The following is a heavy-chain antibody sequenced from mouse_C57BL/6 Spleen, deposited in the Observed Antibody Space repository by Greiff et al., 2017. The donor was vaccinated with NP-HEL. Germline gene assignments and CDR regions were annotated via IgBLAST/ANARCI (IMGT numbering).Heavy chain of an antibody. CDR3: ARNTRDYYGSSYNYWYFDV. CDR1: GFSLTSYA. J-gene: IGHJ1*03. D-gene: IGHD1-1*01. CDR2: IWTGGGT. V-gene: IGHV2-9-1*01. Sequence: VKLMESGPGLVAPSQSLSIPCTVSGFSLTSYAISWVRQPPGKGLEWLGVIWTGGGTNYNSALKSRLSISKDNSKSQVFLKMNSLQTDDTARYYCARNTRDYYGSSYNYWYFDVWGTGTTVTVSS.